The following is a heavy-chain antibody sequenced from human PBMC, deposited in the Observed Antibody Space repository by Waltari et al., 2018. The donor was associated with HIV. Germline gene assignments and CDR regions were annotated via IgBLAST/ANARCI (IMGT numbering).Heavy chain of an antibody. V-gene: IGHV3-73*01. D-gene: IGHD2-8*01. J-gene: IGHJ6*02. CDR1: GFTFSDSH. CDR2: NTRKGDNYAT. CDR3: ALYGFGPRYYGMDV. Sequence: EVQLVESGGGLVQPGGSLKVSCAASGFTFSDSHIHWVRQASGRGREVGGRNTRKGDNYATAVAASVKGRLTIARDDSKNTADLQMNSLKTEDTAIYYCALYGFGPRYYGMDVWGQGTTVTVSS.